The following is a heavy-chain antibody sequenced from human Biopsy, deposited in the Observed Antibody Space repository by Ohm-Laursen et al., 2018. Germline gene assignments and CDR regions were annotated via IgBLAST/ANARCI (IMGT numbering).Heavy chain of an antibody. CDR3: ARGSFAPDF. Sequence: GSLRLSCAASGFTFSDYYMSWIRQAPGKGLKWVSYISSRTNTIYYADSVKGRFTISRDNAKNSLYLQMNRLRAEDTAVYYCARGSFAPDFWGQGTLVTVPS. V-gene: IGHV3-11*01. J-gene: IGHJ4*02. CDR1: GFTFSDYY. D-gene: IGHD2/OR15-2a*01. CDR2: ISSRTNTI.